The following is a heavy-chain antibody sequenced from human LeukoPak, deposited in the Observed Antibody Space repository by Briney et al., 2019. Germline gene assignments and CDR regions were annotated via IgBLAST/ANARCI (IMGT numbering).Heavy chain of an antibody. CDR3: ARVSVVTYWFDP. J-gene: IGHJ5*02. V-gene: IGHV4-59*08. Sequence: PSETLSLTCTVSGGSISGYYWSWIRQPPGKGLEWIGYIYYSGSTNYNPSLKSRVTISVDTSKNQFSLKLSSVTAADTAVYYCARVSVVTYWFDPWGQGTLVTVSS. D-gene: IGHD4-23*01. CDR1: GGSISGYY. CDR2: IYYSGST.